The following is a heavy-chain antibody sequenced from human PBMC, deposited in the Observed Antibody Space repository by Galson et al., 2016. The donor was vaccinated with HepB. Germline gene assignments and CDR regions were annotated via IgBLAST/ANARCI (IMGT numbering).Heavy chain of an antibody. D-gene: IGHD2-8*02. CDR2: IGGSGSGT. CDR3: ANDGGVTFCSSLGCYFDY. V-gene: IGHV3-23*01. J-gene: IGHJ4*02. Sequence: SLRLSCAASGFTFSSYVMSWVRQAPGKGLEWVSAIGGSGSGTYYAGSVKGRFTISRDNSKNTVYLQMNSLRAEDTAVYYCANDGGVTFCSSLGCYFDYWGQGTLVTVSS. CDR1: GFTFSSYV.